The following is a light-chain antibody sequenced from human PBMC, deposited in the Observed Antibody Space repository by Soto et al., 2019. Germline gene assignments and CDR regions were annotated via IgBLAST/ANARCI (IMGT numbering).Light chain of an antibody. J-gene: IGKJ2*01. CDR1: QSVTSSY. V-gene: IGKV3-20*01. CDR3: HQYGSSPPYT. CDR2: GAS. Sequence: EIVVTQSPGTLSLSPGERATLSCRASQSVTSSYLAWYQQKPGQAPRLLIYGASSRATGIPDRFSGSGSGTDFTLTISRLEPEDFAVYYCHQYGSSPPYTFGQGTKVDIK.